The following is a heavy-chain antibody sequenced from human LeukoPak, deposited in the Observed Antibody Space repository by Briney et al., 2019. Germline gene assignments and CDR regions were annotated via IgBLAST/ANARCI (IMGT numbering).Heavy chain of an antibody. CDR3: VKDAYDYGGNSLDY. CDR2: ISADGATT. D-gene: IGHD4-23*01. J-gene: IGHJ4*02. V-gene: IGHV3-43*02. Sequence: GGSLRLSCAASGFTFGDSAMHWVRQAPGKSLEWVSLISADGATTYYADSVKGRFTFSRDNSEKSLSLQMNSLRTGDTAFYYCVKDAYDYGGNSLDYWGQGTLVTVSS. CDR1: GFTFGDSA.